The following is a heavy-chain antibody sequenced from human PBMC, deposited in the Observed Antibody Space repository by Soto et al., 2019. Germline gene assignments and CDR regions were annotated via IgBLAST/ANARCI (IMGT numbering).Heavy chain of an antibody. D-gene: IGHD5-18*01. CDR1: GFTFNSYV. V-gene: IGHV3-30*18. Sequence: PGGSLRLSCEASGFTFNSYVMHWVRQAPGKGLEWVAGISYDGTVKYQGDSVKGQLTTPKKNSKTPFYLHMSPRRVGNTFVFFCAKPVNTLRAGYFYGMDVGGQGTPVTVS. CDR2: ISYDGTVK. CDR3: AKPVNTLRAGYFYGMDV. J-gene: IGHJ6*02.